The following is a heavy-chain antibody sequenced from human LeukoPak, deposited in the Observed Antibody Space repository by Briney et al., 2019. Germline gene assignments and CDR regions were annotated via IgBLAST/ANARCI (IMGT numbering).Heavy chain of an antibody. CDR1: GFTFSSYS. D-gene: IGHD6-13*01. Sequence: GGSLRLSCAASGFTFSSYSMNWVRQAPGKGLEWISYISSSGSTIYYADSVKGRFTISRDNAKNSLYLQMNSLRAEDTAVYYCARHPAGRVHNRVSRGEKYFDYWGQGTLVTVSS. J-gene: IGHJ4*02. CDR3: ARHPAGRVHNRVSRGEKYFDY. V-gene: IGHV3-48*04. CDR2: ISSSGSTI.